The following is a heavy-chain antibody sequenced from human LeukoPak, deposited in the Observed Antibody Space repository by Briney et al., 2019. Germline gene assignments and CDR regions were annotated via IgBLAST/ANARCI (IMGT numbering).Heavy chain of an antibody. J-gene: IGHJ5*02. CDR2: IIPIFGTA. CDR3: ARELCSSTSCYWGFDP. Sequence: SVKVSCKASGGTFSSYAISWVRQAPGQGLEWMGGIIPIFGTANYAQKFQSRVTITTDESTSTAYMELSSLRSEDTAVYYCARELCSSTSCYWGFDPWGQGTLVTVSS. CDR1: GGTFSSYA. V-gene: IGHV1-69*05. D-gene: IGHD2-2*01.